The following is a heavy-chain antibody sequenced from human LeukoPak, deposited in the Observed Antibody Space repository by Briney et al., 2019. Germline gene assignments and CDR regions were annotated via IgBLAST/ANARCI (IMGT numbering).Heavy chain of an antibody. CDR2: MNPNSGNT. CDR1: GYTFTSYD. J-gene: IGHJ4*02. D-gene: IGHD5-24*01. CDR3: ARGGRDGYGGYFDY. V-gene: IGHV1-8*03. Sequence: ASVKVSCKASGYTFTSYDINWVRQATGQGLGWMGWMNPNSGNTGYAQKFQGRVTITRNTSISTAYMELSSLRSEDTAVYYCARGGRDGYGGYFDYWGQGTLVTVSS.